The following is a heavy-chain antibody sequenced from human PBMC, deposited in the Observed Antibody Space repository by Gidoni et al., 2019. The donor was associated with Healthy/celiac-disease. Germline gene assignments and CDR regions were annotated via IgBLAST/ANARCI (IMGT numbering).Heavy chain of an antibody. CDR1: GGSISRYY. J-gene: IGHJ4*02. D-gene: IGHD3-10*01. Sequence: QVQLQESGPGLVKPSETLSLTCTVSGGSISRYYWSCIRQPPGKGLEWIGYIYYSGSTNYNPSLKSRVTISVDTSKNQFSLKLSSVTAADTAVYYCARAQYGSGSSYFDYWGQGTLVTVSS. CDR2: IYYSGST. V-gene: IGHV4-59*01. CDR3: ARAQYGSGSSYFDY.